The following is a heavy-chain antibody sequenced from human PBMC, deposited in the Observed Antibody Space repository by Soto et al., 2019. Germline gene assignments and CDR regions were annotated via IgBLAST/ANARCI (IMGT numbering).Heavy chain of an antibody. J-gene: IGHJ4*02. CDR3: ARLEGLATISYYFDF. Sequence: SETLSLTCSVSDDSINSDKYYWGWIRQPTGKGLEWIGSIYYRGNDYYNPSLQTRVTISLDKSKSQFSLKLNSVTAADSAVYFCARLEGLATISYYFDFWGPGALVTVSS. D-gene: IGHD3-9*01. CDR2: IYYRGND. CDR1: DDSINSDKYY. V-gene: IGHV4-39*01.